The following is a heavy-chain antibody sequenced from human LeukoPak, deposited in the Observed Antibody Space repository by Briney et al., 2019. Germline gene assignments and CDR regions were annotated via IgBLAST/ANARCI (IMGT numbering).Heavy chain of an antibody. J-gene: IGHJ4*02. Sequence: PGRSLRLSCAASGFTVSSNYMTWVRQTPGKGLEWVSSISSGSSYIYYADSVKGRFTISRDNAKNTLYLQMNSLRAEDTAVYYCASGSSGYPPYWGQGTLVTVSS. CDR2: ISSGSSYI. V-gene: IGHV3-21*01. CDR1: GFTVSSNY. CDR3: ASGSSGYPPY. D-gene: IGHD3-22*01.